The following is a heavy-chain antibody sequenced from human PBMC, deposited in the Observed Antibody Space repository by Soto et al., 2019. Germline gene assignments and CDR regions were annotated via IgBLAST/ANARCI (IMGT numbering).Heavy chain of an antibody. CDR2: ISGSGGST. V-gene: IGHV3-23*01. CDR3: AKAYDILTGYDY. D-gene: IGHD3-9*01. J-gene: IGHJ4*02. CDR1: GFTFSSYA. Sequence: GGSLRLSCAASGFTFSSYAMSWVRQAPGKGLEWVSAISGSGGSTYYADPVKGRFTISRDNSKNTLYLQMNSLRAEDTAVYYCAKAYDILTGYDYWGQGTLVTVSS.